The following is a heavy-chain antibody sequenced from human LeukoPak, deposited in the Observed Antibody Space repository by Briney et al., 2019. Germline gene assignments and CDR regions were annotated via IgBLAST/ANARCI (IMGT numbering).Heavy chain of an antibody. V-gene: IGHV3-48*01. CDR3: ASGAAVGASRFDY. CDR2: ISSSSSTI. CDR1: EFTFSIYS. J-gene: IGHJ4*02. Sequence: GGSLRLSCVASEFTFSIYSMNWVRQAPGKGLEWVSYISSSSSTIYYADSVKGGFTISRENAKNSLYLQMSSLRAEDTAVYYCASGAAVGASRFDYWGQGTLVTVSS. D-gene: IGHD6-13*01.